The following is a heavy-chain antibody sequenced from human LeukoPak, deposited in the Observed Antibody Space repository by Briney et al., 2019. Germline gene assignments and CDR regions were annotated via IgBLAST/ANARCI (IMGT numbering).Heavy chain of an antibody. CDR1: GFTFSSYA. CDR2: ISGSGGST. V-gene: IGHV3-23*01. D-gene: IGHD3-22*01. Sequence: GGSLRLSCAASGFTFSSYAISRVRQAPGKGLEWVSAISGSGGSTYYADSVKGRFTISRDNSKNTLYLQMNSLRAEDTAVYYCAKVINYDSSGSDYWGQGTLVTVSS. J-gene: IGHJ4*02. CDR3: AKVINYDSSGSDY.